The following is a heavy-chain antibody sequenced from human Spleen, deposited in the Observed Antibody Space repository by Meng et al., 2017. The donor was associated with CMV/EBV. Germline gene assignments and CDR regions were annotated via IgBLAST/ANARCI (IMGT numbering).Heavy chain of an antibody. CDR3: ARKLRAPLDN. V-gene: IGHV3-21*01. D-gene: IGHD5-24*01. Sequence: GESLKISCAASGFTFSSYSMNWVRQAPGKGLEWVSSISSSSSYIYYADSVKGRFTISRDNAKNSLYLQMNSLRAEDTAVYYCARKLRAPLDNWGQGTLVTVSS. CDR1: GFTFSSYS. J-gene: IGHJ4*02. CDR2: ISSSSSYI.